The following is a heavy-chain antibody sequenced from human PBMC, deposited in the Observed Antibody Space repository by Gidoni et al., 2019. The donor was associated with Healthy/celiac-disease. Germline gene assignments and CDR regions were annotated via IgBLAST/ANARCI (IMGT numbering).Heavy chain of an antibody. J-gene: IGHJ4*02. CDR2: IRSGGSTI. D-gene: IGHD6-13*01. Sequence: EVQLVESGGGLVQPGGSLRLSCAASGFTLSSYDMNWVRQAPGKGLGWVSYIRSGGSTIYYADSVNGRFTISRDNAKNSLYLQMNSLRAEDTAVYYCARSSIAAADPTRDYWGQGTLVTVSS. CDR3: ARSSIAAADPTRDY. V-gene: IGHV3-48*03. CDR1: GFTLSSYD.